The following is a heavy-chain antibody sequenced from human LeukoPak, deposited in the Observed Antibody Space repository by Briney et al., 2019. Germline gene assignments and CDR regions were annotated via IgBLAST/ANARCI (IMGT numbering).Heavy chain of an antibody. J-gene: IGHJ4*02. Sequence: GGSLRLSCAASGFTFSSYEMNWVRQAPGKGLEWVSYISSSGSTIYYADSVKGRFTISRDNAKNSLYLQMNSLRAEDTAVYYCARESFTFGGVIAPDFDYWGRGTLVTVSS. CDR3: ARESFTFGGVIAPDFDY. CDR2: ISSSGSTI. V-gene: IGHV3-48*03. D-gene: IGHD3-16*02. CDR1: GFTFSSYE.